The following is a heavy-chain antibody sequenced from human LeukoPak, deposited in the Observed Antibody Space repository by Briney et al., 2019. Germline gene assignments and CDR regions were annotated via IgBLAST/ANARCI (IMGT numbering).Heavy chain of an antibody. Sequence: ASVKVSCKASGYTFTRYAMNWVRQAPGQGLEWMGWINANTGNPTYAQRFTGRFVFSFDTSVSTAYLQISSLKAEDTAIYYCARVEYYDTSGYPNWFDPWGQGTLVTVSS. CDR3: ARVEYYDTSGYPNWFDP. CDR1: GYTFTRYA. CDR2: INANTGNP. D-gene: IGHD3-22*01. V-gene: IGHV7-4-1*02. J-gene: IGHJ5*02.